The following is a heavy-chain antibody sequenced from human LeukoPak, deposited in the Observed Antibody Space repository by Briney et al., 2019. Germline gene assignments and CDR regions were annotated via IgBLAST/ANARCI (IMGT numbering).Heavy chain of an antibody. CDR1: GFTFNTYT. CDR3: ARDSRGIGFFDY. Sequence: PGGSLRLSCAASGFTFNTYTMHWVRQAPGTGLEWVAIISHDGSNAYYADSVGGRFTISRDNSKNTLYLQMSSLRAEDTGVYYCARDSRGIGFFDYWGQGTLVTVSS. CDR2: ISHDGSNA. D-gene: IGHD6-19*01. J-gene: IGHJ4*02. V-gene: IGHV3-30-3*01.